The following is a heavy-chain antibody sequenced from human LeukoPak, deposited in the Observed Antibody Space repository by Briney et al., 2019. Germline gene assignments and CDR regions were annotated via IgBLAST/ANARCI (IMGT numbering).Heavy chain of an antibody. J-gene: IGHJ4*02. Sequence: SETLSLTCTVSGGSISSYYRSWIRQPPGKGLEWTGNIHYTGSTNYNPSLKSRVTISADMSKNQFSLKLSSVTAADTAVYYCAREDTTGLTDFWGQGTLVTVSS. CDR2: IHYTGST. CDR1: GGSISSYY. CDR3: AREDTTGLTDF. D-gene: IGHD1-1*01. V-gene: IGHV4-59*01.